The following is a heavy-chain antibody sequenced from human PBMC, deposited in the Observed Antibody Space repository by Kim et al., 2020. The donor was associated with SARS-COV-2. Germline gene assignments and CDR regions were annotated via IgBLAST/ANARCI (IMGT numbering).Heavy chain of an antibody. CDR3: ARGSTSPNYYYGMDV. J-gene: IGHJ6*02. V-gene: IGHV4-4*02. Sequence: PSLKRRVTITVDKSKNQFSLNLGSVTAADTAVYYCARGSTSPNYYYGMDVWGQGTTVTVSS. D-gene: IGHD2-2*01.